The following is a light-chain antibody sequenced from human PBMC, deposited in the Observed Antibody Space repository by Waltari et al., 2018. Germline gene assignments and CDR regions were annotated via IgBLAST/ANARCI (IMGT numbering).Light chain of an antibody. CDR1: QNINSW. CDR3: QQYNSYHIFT. J-gene: IGKJ3*01. Sequence: DIQMTQSPSTLSASVGDRVTITCRPSQNINSWLAWYQQKPGKAPKLLIYKSSSFETGVPSRFSGSESGTEFTLTINSLQPDDFATYYCQQYNSYHIFTFGPGTKVEI. CDR2: KSS. V-gene: IGKV1-5*03.